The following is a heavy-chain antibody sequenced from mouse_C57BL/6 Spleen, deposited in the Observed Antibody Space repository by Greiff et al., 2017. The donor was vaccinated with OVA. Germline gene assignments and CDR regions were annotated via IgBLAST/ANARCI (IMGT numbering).Heavy chain of an antibody. CDR1: GYTFTDYN. J-gene: IGHJ4*01. CDR3: ARNYDYAMDY. D-gene: IGHD2-4*01. V-gene: IGHV1-18*01. Sequence: EVQLQQSGPELVKPGASVKISCKASGYTFTDYNMDWVKQSPGKSLEWIGDINPNNGGTIYNQKFKGKATLTVDKSSSTAYMELRSLTSEDTAVDYCARNYDYAMDYWGQGTSVTVSS. CDR2: INPNNGGT.